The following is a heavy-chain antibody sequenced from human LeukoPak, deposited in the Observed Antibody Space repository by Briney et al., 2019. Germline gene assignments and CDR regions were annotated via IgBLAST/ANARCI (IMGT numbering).Heavy chain of an antibody. CDR3: ASYLGTGSGTTYYYYGMDV. D-gene: IGHD1-1*01. V-gene: IGHV3-21*01. J-gene: IGHJ6*02. CDR1: GFTFSSYS. CDR2: ISSGSSYI. Sequence: PGGSLRLSCAASGFTFSSYSMNWVRQAPGKGLEWVSSISSGSSYIYYADSVKGRFTISRDNAKNSLYLQMNSLRAEDTAVYYCASYLGTGSGTTYYYYGMDVWGQGTTVTVSS.